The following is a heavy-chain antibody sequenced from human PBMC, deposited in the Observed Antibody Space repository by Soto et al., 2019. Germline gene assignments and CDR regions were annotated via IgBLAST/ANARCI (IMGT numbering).Heavy chain of an antibody. CDR3: ARQLIVVVPARFDP. Sequence: SETLSLTCTVSGGSISSSSYYWGWIRQPPGKGLEWIGSIYYSGSTYYNPSLKSRVTISVDTSKNQFSLKLSSVTAADTAVYYCARQLIVVVPARFDPWGQGTLVTVSS. D-gene: IGHD2-2*01. J-gene: IGHJ5*02. CDR1: GGSISSSSYY. CDR2: IYYSGST. V-gene: IGHV4-39*01.